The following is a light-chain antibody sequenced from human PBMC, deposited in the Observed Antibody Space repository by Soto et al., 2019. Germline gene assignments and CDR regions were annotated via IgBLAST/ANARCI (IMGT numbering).Light chain of an antibody. V-gene: IGKV1-39*01. J-gene: IGKJ1*01. CDR3: QQSYSTPQT. CDR1: QSSSSY. Sequence: DIPMTQSPSSLSASVGDRVTITCRASQSSSSYLNWYQQKPGKAPKLLIYAASSLQSGVPSRFSGSGSGTDFTLTISSLQPEDFATYYCQQSYSTPQTFGQGTKVEIK. CDR2: AAS.